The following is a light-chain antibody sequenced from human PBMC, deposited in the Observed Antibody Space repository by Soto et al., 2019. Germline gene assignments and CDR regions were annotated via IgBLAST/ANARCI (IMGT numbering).Light chain of an antibody. Sequence: QSVLTQPASVSGTPGQSITISCTGSNSDVGIYDFVPWYQHHPGRSPKLIVSEVSHRPSGVSNRFSGSKSGNTASLTTSGLQSEDEADYYCISYTSDDVRYVFGTGTKVTVL. J-gene: IGLJ1*01. V-gene: IGLV2-14*01. CDR3: ISYTSDDVRYV. CDR2: EVS. CDR1: NSDVGIYDF.